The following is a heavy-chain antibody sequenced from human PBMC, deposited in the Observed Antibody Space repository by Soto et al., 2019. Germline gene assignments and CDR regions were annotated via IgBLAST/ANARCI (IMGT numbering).Heavy chain of an antibody. CDR3: AREFEYYDFWSGYGNWFEP. J-gene: IGHJ5*02. CDR1: GYTFTSYA. V-gene: IGHV1-3*01. CDR2: INAGNGNT. D-gene: IGHD3-3*01. Sequence: ASVKVSCKASGYTFTSYAMHWFRQAPGQRLEWMGWINAGNGNTKYSQKFQGRVTITRDTSASTAYMELSSLRSEDTAVYYCAREFEYYDFWSGYGNWFEPWGQGTMVTVSS.